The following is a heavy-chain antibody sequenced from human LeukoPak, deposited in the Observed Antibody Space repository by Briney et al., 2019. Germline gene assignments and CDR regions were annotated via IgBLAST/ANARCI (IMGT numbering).Heavy chain of an antibody. CDR1: GFTFSSYA. D-gene: IGHD5-18*01. J-gene: IGHJ4*02. Sequence: GGSLRLSCAASGFTFSSYAMHWVRQAPGKGLEWVAVISYDGSNKYYADSVKGRFTISRDNSKNTLYLQMNSLRAEDTAVYYCVEGGAARFDYWGQGTLVAVSS. CDR2: ISYDGSNK. V-gene: IGHV3-30*04. CDR3: VEGGAARFDY.